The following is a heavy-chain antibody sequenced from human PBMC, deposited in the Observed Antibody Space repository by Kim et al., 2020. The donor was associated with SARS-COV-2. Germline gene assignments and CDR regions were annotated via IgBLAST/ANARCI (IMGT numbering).Heavy chain of an antibody. V-gene: IGHV3-9*01. Sequence: SLRLSCAASGFTFGDYAMHWVRQAPGKGLEWVSGISWNSGSIGYADSVKGRFTISRDNAKNSLYLQMNSLRAEDTALYYCAKDIRIAAAGKLEPYYYGMDVWGQGTTVTVSS. CDR3: AKDIRIAAAGKLEPYYYGMDV. D-gene: IGHD6-13*01. J-gene: IGHJ6*02. CDR1: GFTFGDYA. CDR2: ISWNSGSI.